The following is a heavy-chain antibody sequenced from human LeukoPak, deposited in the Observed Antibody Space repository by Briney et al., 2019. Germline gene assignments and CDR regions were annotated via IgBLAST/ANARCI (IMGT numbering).Heavy chain of an antibody. D-gene: IGHD6-19*01. Sequence: GGSLRLSCAASGFTFSSYWMHWVRQAPGKGLVWVSHINTDGSSTTYADSVKGRFTISRDNAKNSLYLQMNSLRAEDTALYYCARVRGIAVAGEIDYWGQGTLVSVSS. CDR3: ARVRGIAVAGEIDY. CDR2: INTDGSST. V-gene: IGHV3-74*01. CDR1: GFTFSSYW. J-gene: IGHJ4*02.